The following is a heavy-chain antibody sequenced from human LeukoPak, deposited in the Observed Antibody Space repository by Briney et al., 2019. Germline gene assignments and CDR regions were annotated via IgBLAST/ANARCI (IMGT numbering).Heavy chain of an antibody. CDR1: GFTVSSNY. CDR2: ISGSGGSI. D-gene: IGHD6-19*01. CDR3: AKEGFLYSSGWYLREDYYYYGMDV. J-gene: IGHJ6*02. V-gene: IGHV3-23*01. Sequence: EPGGSLRLSCAASGFTVSSNYMSWVRQAPGKGLEWVSAISGSGGSIYYADSVKGRFTISRDNSKNTLYLQMNSLRAEDTDVYYCAKEGFLYSSGWYLREDYYYYGMDVWGQGTTVTVSS.